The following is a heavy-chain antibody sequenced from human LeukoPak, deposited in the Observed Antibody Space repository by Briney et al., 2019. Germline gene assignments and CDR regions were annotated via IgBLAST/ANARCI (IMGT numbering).Heavy chain of an antibody. V-gene: IGHV3-7*01. CDR2: IKQDGSEK. CDR1: GFTYNSYW. Sequence: GGSLGLSCAASGFTYNSYWMSWVRQAPGKGLEWVASIKQDGSEKYYVDSVKGRFTISRDNAQNSLSLQMNSLRAEDTAVYYCASVREWQLQNAPFDYWGQGTLATVSS. CDR3: ASVREWQLQNAPFDY. J-gene: IGHJ4*02. D-gene: IGHD1-26*01.